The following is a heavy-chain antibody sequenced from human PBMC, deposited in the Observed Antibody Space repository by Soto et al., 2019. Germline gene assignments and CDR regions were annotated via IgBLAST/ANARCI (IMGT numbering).Heavy chain of an antibody. CDR2: VYYTGTT. V-gene: IGHV4-59*01. CDR1: GGSISSYF. CDR3: ARDLAAAPRAFHX. D-gene: IGHD6-13*01. J-gene: IGHJ4*02. Sequence: ETLSLTCTVSGGSISSYFYIWVRQPPGKGLEWILSVYYTGTTDYNPSLKSRVTISVGTSKTQFSLNLRSVTAADTAVYYCARDLAAAPRAFHXWGRGTLVTVSX.